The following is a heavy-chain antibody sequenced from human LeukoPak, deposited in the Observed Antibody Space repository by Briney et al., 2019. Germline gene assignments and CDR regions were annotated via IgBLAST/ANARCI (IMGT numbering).Heavy chain of an antibody. CDR1: GYSFTSYW. CDR2: IYPGDSDT. J-gene: IGHJ4*02. V-gene: IGHV5-51*01. CDR3: ARGEVEMATIKPRAFDY. D-gene: IGHD5-24*01. Sequence: HGESLKISCKGSGYSFTSYWIGWVRQMPGKGLEWMGIIYPGDSDTRYSPSFQGQVTISADKSISTASLQWSSLKASDTAMYYCARGEVEMATIKPRAFDYWGQGTLVTVSS.